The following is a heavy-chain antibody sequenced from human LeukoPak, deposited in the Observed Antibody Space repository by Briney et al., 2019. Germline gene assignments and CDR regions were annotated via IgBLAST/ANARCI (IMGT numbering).Heavy chain of an antibody. V-gene: IGHV4-39*01. D-gene: IGHD2-21*02. CDR2: IYYTGST. Sequence: PSETLSLTCTVSGGSISSSIYYWGWIRQPPGKGLEWIGSIYYTGSTYYNPSLKNRVTISVDTSKNHFSLELSSMTAADTAVYYCAKQEAVTATYLYGMDVWGQGTTVTVSS. J-gene: IGHJ6*02. CDR3: AKQEAVTATYLYGMDV. CDR1: GGSISSSIYY.